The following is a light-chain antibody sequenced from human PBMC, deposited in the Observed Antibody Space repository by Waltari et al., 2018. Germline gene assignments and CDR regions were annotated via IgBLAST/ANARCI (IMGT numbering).Light chain of an antibody. CDR2: DSS. V-gene: IGKV1-33*01. CDR3: QHYNGVPPYT. CDR1: HDISDY. J-gene: IGKJ2*01. Sequence: DIQMTQSPSSLSASVGDSVTITCQASHDISDYLNWYQQKPGKGPKLLIYDSSRLHTGVPSRFSGSGYGTEFTFTINNVQPEDIATYYCQHYNGVPPYTFGQGTKLEMK.